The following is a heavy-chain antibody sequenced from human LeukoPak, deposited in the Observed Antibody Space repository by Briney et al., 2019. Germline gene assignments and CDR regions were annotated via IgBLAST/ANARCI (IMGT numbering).Heavy chain of an antibody. V-gene: IGHV1-46*03. CDR1: GYTFTGYY. D-gene: IGHD6-19*01. J-gene: IGHJ4*02. CDR2: INPSGGST. CDR3: ARSRIAVAGPPSS. Sequence: ASVKVSCKASGYTFTGYYMHWVRQAPGQGLQWMGIINPSGGSTSYAQKFQGRVTMTRDTSTSTVYMELSSLRSEDTAVYYCARSRIAVAGPPSSWGQGTLVTVSS.